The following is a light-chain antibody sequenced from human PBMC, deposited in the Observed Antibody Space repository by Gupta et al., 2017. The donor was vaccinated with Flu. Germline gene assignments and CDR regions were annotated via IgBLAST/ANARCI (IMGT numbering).Light chain of an antibody. J-gene: IGKJ2*01. Sequence: EIVLTQSPGTLSLSPGDRATLSCRASQSVSSSYLAWYQQKPGQAPRLLIYGASSRATGIPDRFSGSGSGTDFILTISRLEPEDFAMYYCQQYGNSLPYTFGQGTKLEIK. V-gene: IGKV3-20*01. CDR3: QQYGNSLPYT. CDR1: QSVSSSY. CDR2: GAS.